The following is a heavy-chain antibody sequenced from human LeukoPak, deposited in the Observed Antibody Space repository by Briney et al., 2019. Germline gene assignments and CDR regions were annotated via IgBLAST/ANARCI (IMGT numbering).Heavy chain of an antibody. D-gene: IGHD3-22*01. J-gene: IGHJ4*02. CDR3: ARDKYYDSSGYYSDY. CDR2: IDHSGST. V-gene: IGHV4-38-2*02. Sequence: SETLSLTCTVSGYSISSGYYWGWIRQPPGKGLEWTGSIDHSGSTYYNPSLKSRITISVDTSKNQFSLKLSSVTAADTAVYYCARDKYYDSSGYYSDYWGQGTLVTVSS. CDR1: GYSISSGYY.